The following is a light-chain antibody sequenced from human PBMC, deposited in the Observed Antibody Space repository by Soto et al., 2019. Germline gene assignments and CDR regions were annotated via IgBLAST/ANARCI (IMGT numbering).Light chain of an antibody. Sequence: EIVLTQSPATLSLSPGERATLSSRPSQSVSSYLAWYQQKPGQAPRLLIYDASNRATGIPARFSGSGSGTDFTLTISSLEPEDFAVYYCQQRSNWPSITFGQGTRLEIK. V-gene: IGKV3-11*01. CDR1: QSVSSY. J-gene: IGKJ5*01. CDR3: QQRSNWPSIT. CDR2: DAS.